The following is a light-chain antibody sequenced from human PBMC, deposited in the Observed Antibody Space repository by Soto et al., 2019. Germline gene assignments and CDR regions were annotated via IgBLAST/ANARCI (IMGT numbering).Light chain of an antibody. V-gene: IGKV3-15*01. CDR3: QQYSSWPPYT. J-gene: IGKJ2*01. CDR2: GAS. CDR1: QSISSN. Sequence: EIVMTQSPATLSVSPGERATLSCRASQSISSNLAWYQQKPGQAPRLLIYGASTRATETPNRFSGSGSRTEFTLTISSLPSEDVAIYYCQQYSSWPPYTFGQGTKLEIK.